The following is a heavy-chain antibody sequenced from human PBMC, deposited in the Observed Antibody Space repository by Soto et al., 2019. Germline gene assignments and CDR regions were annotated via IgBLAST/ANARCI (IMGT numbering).Heavy chain of an antibody. Sequence: EVQLVESGGGLVQPGGSLRLSCAVSGLTFSDHYMGWVRQAPGKGLDWVGRIRDKVHSYTTEYAASVPGRYTIARDDSRNALYLQMNSLEMDNTAVFYCGSMWSVTASREYWGRGTLVIVSS. CDR2: IRDKVHSYTT. V-gene: IGHV3-72*01. J-gene: IGHJ4*01. D-gene: IGHD1-20*01. CDR3: GSMWSVTASREY. CDR1: GLTFSDHY.